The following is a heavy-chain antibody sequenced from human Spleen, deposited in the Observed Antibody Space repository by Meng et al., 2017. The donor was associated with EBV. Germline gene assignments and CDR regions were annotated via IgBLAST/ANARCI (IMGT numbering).Heavy chain of an antibody. V-gene: IGHV4-39*01. Sequence: ESGPGPLKPSDVLAFTWCGSGVSISSFQYWGWIRQARGRGLEWIGSVHYTGSNYYSPSLKSRVTVSVDTSKNQFSLRLTSVTAADTAVYYCARPFPSWQSPRLDPFGAWGQGTLVTVSS. CDR2: VHYTGSN. CDR3: ARPFPSWQSPRLDPFGA. CDR1: GVSISSFQY. D-gene: IGHD6-19*01. J-gene: IGHJ5*02.